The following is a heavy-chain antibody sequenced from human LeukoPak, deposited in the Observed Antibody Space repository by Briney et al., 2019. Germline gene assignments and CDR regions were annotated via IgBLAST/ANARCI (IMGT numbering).Heavy chain of an antibody. CDR1: GGSISSYY. J-gene: IGHJ4*02. V-gene: IGHV4-4*07. CDR2: IYTSGST. D-gene: IGHD3-22*01. Sequence: SETLSLTCTVSGGSISSYYWSWIRQPAGKGLEWIGRIYTSGSTNYNPSLKSRVTMSVDTSKNQFSLKLSSVTAADTAVYYCARDSYYYDAIGYYDEWGQGTLVTVSS. CDR3: ARDSYYYDAIGYYDE.